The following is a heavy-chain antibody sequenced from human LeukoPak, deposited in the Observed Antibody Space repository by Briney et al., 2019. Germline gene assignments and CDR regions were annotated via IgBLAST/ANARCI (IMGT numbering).Heavy chain of an antibody. CDR3: ARALYCSSTSCFYFDY. CDR2: IYSSGST. V-gene: IGHV4-4*07. Sequence: PSETLSLTCTVSGGSISSYYWSWVRQPAGKGLEWIGRIYSSGSTNYNPSLTSRVTISVDTSKNQFSLKLTSVTAADTAVYYCARALYCSSTSCFYFDYWGQGPLGTVSA. D-gene: IGHD2-2*01. J-gene: IGHJ4*02. CDR1: GGSISSYY.